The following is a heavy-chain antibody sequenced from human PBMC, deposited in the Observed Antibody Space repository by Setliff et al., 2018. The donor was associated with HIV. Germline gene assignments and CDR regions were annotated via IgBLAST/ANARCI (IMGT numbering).Heavy chain of an antibody. CDR2: IHHSGTA. CDR1: GGSITRTPYY. Sequence: SETLSLTCTVSGGSITRTPYYWGWIRQPPGKGLEWIGSIHHSGTAYDNPSLKSRVTISVDPSKNQILLRLSSVTAADTAVYYCARLSGGMVPNYWGQGTRVTV. CDR3: ARLSGGMVPNY. J-gene: IGHJ4*02. D-gene: IGHD3-10*01. V-gene: IGHV4-39*01.